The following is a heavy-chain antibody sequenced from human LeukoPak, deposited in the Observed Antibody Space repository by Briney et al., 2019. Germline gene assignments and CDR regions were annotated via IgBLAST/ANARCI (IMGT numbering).Heavy chain of an antibody. J-gene: IGHJ6*02. CDR1: GGSFSGYY. CDR2: INHSGST. D-gene: IGHD4-17*01. V-gene: IGHV4-34*01. CDR3: ARGRVRTVTTSYYYYGMDV. Sequence: PSETLSLTCAVYGGSFSGYYWSWIRQPPGKGLEWIGEINHSGSTNYNPSLKSRVTISVDTSKNQFSLKLSSVTAADTAVYYCARGRVRTVTTSYYYYGMDVWGQGTTVTVSS.